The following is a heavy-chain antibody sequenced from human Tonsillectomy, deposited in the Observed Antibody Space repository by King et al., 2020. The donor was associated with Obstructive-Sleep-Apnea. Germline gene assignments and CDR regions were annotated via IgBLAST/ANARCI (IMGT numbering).Heavy chain of an antibody. J-gene: IGHJ4*02. CDR1: GFTFRSYA. V-gene: IGHV3-23*04. Sequence: EVQLVESGGGLVQPGESLRLSCVASGFTFRSYAMSWVRQAPGKGLEWVSAIVGSGDTTYYADSVKGRFTISRDNSENTLFLQMNSLRAEDTAIYYCAKRLVVSSGYFDYWGQGTLVTVSS. D-gene: IGHD3-22*01. CDR2: IVGSGDTT. CDR3: AKRLVVSSGYFDY.